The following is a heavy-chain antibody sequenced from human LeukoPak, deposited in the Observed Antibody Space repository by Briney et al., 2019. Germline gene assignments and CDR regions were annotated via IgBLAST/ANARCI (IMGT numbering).Heavy chain of an antibody. CDR2: IYTSGST. CDR3: ARLTPGIAVAGSEFDY. CDR1: GGSISSSSYY. V-gene: IGHV4-39*07. D-gene: IGHD6-19*01. J-gene: IGHJ4*02. Sequence: QTSETLSLTCTVSGGSISSSSYYWGRIRQPPGEGLEWIGRIYTSGSTNYNPSLKSRATISVDTSNNQFSLKLSSVTAADTAVYYCARLTPGIAVAGSEFDYWGQGTLVTVPS.